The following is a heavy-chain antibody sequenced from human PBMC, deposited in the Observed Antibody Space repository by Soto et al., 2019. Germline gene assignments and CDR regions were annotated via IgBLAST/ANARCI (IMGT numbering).Heavy chain of an antibody. CDR3: AKVDIVATLAPRGYSYGLFDY. D-gene: IGHD5-18*01. J-gene: IGHJ4*02. V-gene: IGHV3-30*18. Sequence: GGSLRLSCAASGFTFSSYGMHWVRQAPGKGLEWVAVISYDGSNKYYADSVKGRFTISRDNSKNTLYLQMNSLRAEDTAVYYCAKVDIVATLAPRGYSYGLFDYWGQGTLVTVSS. CDR2: ISYDGSNK. CDR1: GFTFSSYG.